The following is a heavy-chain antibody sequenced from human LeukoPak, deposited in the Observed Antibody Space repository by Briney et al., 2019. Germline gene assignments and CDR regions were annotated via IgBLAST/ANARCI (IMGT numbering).Heavy chain of an antibody. CDR2: ISYSGVTGGIT. CDR1: GGSISSNY. Sequence: SETLSLTCTVSGGSISSNYWSWIRQPPGKGLEWIGYISYSGVTGGITDYNPSLKSRVTISVDTSKNQVSLKLSSVTAADTAVYFCATYHGGRGGSGHWGQGILVTVSS. V-gene: IGHV4-59*01. CDR3: ATYHGGRGGSGH. D-gene: IGHD2-15*01. J-gene: IGHJ4*02.